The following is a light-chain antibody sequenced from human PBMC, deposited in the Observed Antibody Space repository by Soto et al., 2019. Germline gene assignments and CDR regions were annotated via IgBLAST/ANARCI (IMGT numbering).Light chain of an antibody. V-gene: IGKV1-5*01. CDR3: LLYNSYSPLT. J-gene: IGKJ4*01. Sequence: DIQMTQSPSSLSASVGDRVTITCRASQSISSWLAWYQQKPGKAPKLLIYDASSLESGVPSRFSGSGSGTEFFLPTSSLQHDEFSASYCLLYNSYSPLTFGGGTKVEIK. CDR1: QSISSW. CDR2: DAS.